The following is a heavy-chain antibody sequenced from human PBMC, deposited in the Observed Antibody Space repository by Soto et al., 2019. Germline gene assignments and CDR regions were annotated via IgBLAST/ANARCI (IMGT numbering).Heavy chain of an antibody. Sequence: PSETLSLTCAVSGDSISSSDWWNWVRQPPGKGLEWIGEIYHSGSTNYNSSLKSRVSISVDKSKSQFSLRLTSVTAADTAVYYCAGQPTAGSYYDLGPYCYYYAMDVWGQGTTVTVSS. CDR1: GDSISSSDW. V-gene: IGHV4-4*02. J-gene: IGHJ6*02. CDR2: IYHSGST. D-gene: IGHD3-10*01. CDR3: AGQPTAGSYYDLGPYCYYYAMDV.